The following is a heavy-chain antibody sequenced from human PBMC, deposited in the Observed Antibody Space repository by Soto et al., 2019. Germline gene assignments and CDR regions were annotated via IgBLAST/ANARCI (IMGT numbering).Heavy chain of an antibody. CDR3: SHKSSAGGMFDY. CDR2: IYWDGDD. Sequence: QITLKESGPTLVRPTQTLTLTCAVSGFSLSTTGVGVGWIRQPPGKALEWLALIYWDGDDRYSPSLRSRLTIPKDTTTNQVVLTMTNMDPVDTATYFCSHKSSAGGMFDYWGQGTLVTVSS. D-gene: IGHD1-1*01. J-gene: IGHJ4*02. CDR1: GFSLSTTGVG. V-gene: IGHV2-5*02.